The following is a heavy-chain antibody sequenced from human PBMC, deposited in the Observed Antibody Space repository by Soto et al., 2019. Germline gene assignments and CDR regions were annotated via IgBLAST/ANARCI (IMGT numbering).Heavy chain of an antibody. CDR1: GFTFSSYG. CDR3: AKDLTAMVTSYGMDV. V-gene: IGHV3-30*18. J-gene: IGHJ6*02. Sequence: PGGSLRLSCVASGFTFSSYGMHWVRQAPGKGLEWVAVISYDGSNKYYADSVKGRFTISRDNSKNTLYLQMNSLRAEDTAVYYCAKDLTAMVTSYGMDVWGQGTTVTVSS. CDR2: ISYDGSNK. D-gene: IGHD5-18*01.